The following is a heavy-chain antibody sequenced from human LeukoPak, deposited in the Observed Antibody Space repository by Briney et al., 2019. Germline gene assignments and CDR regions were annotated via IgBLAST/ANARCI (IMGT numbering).Heavy chain of an antibody. CDR2: IYYSGST. Sequence: SETLSLTCTVSGGSISSSSYYWGWIRQPPGKGLEWIGSIYYSGSTYYDPSLKSRVTISVDTSKNQFSLKLSSVTAADTAVYYCASIPRGSWYYFDYWGQGTLVTVSS. CDR3: ASIPRGSWYYFDY. J-gene: IGHJ4*02. CDR1: GGSISSSSYY. D-gene: IGHD6-13*01. V-gene: IGHV4-39*01.